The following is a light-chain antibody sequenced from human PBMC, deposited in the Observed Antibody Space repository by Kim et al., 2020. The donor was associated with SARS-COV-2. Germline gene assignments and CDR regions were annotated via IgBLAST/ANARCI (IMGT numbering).Light chain of an antibody. CDR2: GKN. J-gene: IGLJ2*01. Sequence: SSELTQDPAVSVALGQTVRITCQGDSLRSYYATWYQQKPGQAPIVVINGKNNRPSRTPDRSPGFSFGNTASLTITGTHAGDEADYYCTSRVSNANVVLGG. CDR3: TSRVSNANVV. CDR1: SLRSYY. V-gene: IGLV3-19*01.